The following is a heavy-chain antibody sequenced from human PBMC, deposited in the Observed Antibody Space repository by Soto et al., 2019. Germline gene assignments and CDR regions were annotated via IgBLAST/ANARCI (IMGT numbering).Heavy chain of an antibody. CDR1: GGSMRNYF. V-gene: IGHV4-59*01. D-gene: IGHD6-13*01. CDR2: IHYSGTT. CDR3: AAGEASSRNLPPYYLDF. J-gene: IGHJ4*02. Sequence: SETLSLTCTVSGGSMRNYFWTWIRQPPGKGLEWIGYIHYSGTTSFFPSYNPSLRSRVTISEDTSKNQFSLKLLSVTTADTAVYFCAAGEASSRNLPPYYLDFWGQGTLVTVPQ.